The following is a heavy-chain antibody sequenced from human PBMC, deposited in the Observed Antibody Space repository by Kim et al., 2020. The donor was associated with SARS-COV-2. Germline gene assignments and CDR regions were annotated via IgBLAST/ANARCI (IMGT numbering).Heavy chain of an antibody. CDR2: ISSSSSYT. V-gene: IGHV3-11*03. CDR3: ASPGGAAGDAFDI. D-gene: IGHD3-16*01. CDR1: GFTFSDYY. J-gene: IGHJ3*02. Sequence: GGSLRLSCAASGFTFSDYYMSWIRQAPGKGLEWVSYISSSSSYTNYADSVKGRFTISRDNAKNSLYLQMNSLRAEDTAVYYCASPGGAAGDAFDIWGQGTMLTVSS.